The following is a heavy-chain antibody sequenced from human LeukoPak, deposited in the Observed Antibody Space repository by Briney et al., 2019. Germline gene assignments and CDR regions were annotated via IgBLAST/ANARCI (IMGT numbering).Heavy chain of an antibody. CDR1: GGSFSGYY. J-gene: IGHJ3*02. CDR3: VARVEWGIYGSGRPDTFDI. D-gene: IGHD3-10*01. Sequence: SETLSLTCAVYGGSFSGYYWSWIRQPPGKGLEWIGEINHSGSTNYNPSLKSRVTISVDMSKNQLSLRLTSVTAADTAVYFCVARVEWGIYGSGRPDTFDIWGQGTMVTVSS. V-gene: IGHV4-34*01. CDR2: INHSGST.